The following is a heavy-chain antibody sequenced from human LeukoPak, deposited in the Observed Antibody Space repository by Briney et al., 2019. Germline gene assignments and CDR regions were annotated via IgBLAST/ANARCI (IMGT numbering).Heavy chain of an antibody. CDR1: EFTFSIAW. V-gene: IGHV3-15*01. D-gene: IGHD2/OR15-2a*01. CDR2: IKSKNDGETT. J-gene: IGHJ4*02. Sequence: PGGSLRLSCAASEFTFSIAWMTWVRQAPGKGLEWVGRIKSKNDGETTDYAAPVKGRFSISRDDSRNTLYLQMDSLKTEDTAVYYCTRNVPFNKYWGQGTLVTVSS. CDR3: TRNVPFNKY.